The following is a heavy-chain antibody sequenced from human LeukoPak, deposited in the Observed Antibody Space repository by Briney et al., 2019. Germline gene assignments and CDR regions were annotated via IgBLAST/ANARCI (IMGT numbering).Heavy chain of an antibody. CDR1: GYTFTAYY. D-gene: IGHD3-16*01. Sequence: ASVKVSCKASGYTFTAYYVHWVRQAPGQGLEWRGWISPNSGGTNYAQNFQGRVTMTRDTSISTAYMELSSLRSDDTAVYYCARAGGAYPNLNWFDPWGQGTLVTVSS. CDR2: ISPNSGGT. V-gene: IGHV1-2*02. CDR3: ARAGGAYPNLNWFDP. J-gene: IGHJ5*02.